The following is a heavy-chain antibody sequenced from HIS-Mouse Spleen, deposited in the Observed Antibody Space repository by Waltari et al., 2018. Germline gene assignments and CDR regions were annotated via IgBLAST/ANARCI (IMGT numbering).Heavy chain of an antibody. CDR1: GYSFTSYW. V-gene: IGHV5-51*03. CDR3: ARLNTYYDFWSGYYGDY. D-gene: IGHD3-3*01. Sequence: EVQLVQSGAEVKKPGASLKRSDTGSGYSFTSYWIVWALQTPGTGLEWMGIIYPGDSDTRYSPSFQGQVTISADKSISTAYLQWSSLKASDTAMYYCARLNTYYDFWSGYYGDYWGQGTLVTVSS. J-gene: IGHJ4*02. CDR2: IYPGDSDT.